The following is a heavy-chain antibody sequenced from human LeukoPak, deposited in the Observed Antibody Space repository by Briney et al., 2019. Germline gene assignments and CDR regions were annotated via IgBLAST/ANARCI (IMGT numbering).Heavy chain of an antibody. J-gene: IGHJ6*03. D-gene: IGHD2-21*01. CDR3: ARVPGDCGGDCYSYYYYYMDV. Sequence: PGGSLRLSCAASGFTFSSYWMSWVRQAPGKGLEWVANIKQDGSEKYYVDSVKGRFTISRDNAKNSLYPQMNSLRAEDTAVYYCARVPGDCGGDCYSYYYYYMDVWGKGTTVTVSS. CDR1: GFTFSSYW. CDR2: IKQDGSEK. V-gene: IGHV3-7*01.